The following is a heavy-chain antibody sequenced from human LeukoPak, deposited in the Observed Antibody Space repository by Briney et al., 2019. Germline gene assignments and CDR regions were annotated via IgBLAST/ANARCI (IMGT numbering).Heavy chain of an antibody. J-gene: IGHJ4*02. CDR2: ISSNVVST. V-gene: IGHV3-64D*06. D-gene: IGHD3-10*01. CDR3: VKPPHYYGSGSSGDY. Sequence: GGSLRLSCSASGFTFSSYAMHWVRQAPGKGLEYVSAISSNVVSTYYADSVKGRFTISRDNSKTTLYLQMSSLRAEATAVYYCVKPPHYYGSGSSGDYWGQGTLVTVSS. CDR1: GFTFSSYA.